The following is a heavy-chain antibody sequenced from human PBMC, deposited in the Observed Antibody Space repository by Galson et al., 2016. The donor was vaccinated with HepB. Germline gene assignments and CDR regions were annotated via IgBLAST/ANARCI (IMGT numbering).Heavy chain of an antibody. D-gene: IGHD4-23*01. CDR3: AKDHGGYSGFDY. V-gene: IGHV3-43*01. CDR1: GFTFGTYT. CDR2: ITGDRANA. Sequence: SLRLSCAASGFTFGTYTMHWIRQAPGEGLQWVSLITGDRANAYYADSVKGRFTISRDNRKNSLYLQMNSLRTEDTALYYYAKDHGGYSGFDYWGQGTLVTVSS. J-gene: IGHJ4*02.